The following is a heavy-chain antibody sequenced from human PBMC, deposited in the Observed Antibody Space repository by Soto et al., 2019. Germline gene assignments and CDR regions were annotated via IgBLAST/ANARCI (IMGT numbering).Heavy chain of an antibody. J-gene: IGHJ6*02. CDR2: ISGSGGST. V-gene: IGHV3-23*01. CDR1: GFTFSSYS. Sequence: GGSLRLSCAASGFTFSSYSMNWVRQAPGKGLEWVSVISGSGGSTYYADSVKGRFTISRDNSKNTLYLQMNSLRAEDTAVYYCARVGVGYFDPYYYYGMDVWGQGTTVTVSS. D-gene: IGHD3-9*01. CDR3: ARVGVGYFDPYYYYGMDV.